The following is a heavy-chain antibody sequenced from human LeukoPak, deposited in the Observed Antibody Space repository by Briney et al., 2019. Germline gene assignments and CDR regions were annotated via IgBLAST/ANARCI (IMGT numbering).Heavy chain of an antibody. V-gene: IGHV4-30-4*08. CDR3: ARENDGSDAFDI. Sequence: SETLSLTCAVSGYSISSGYYWGWIRQPPGKGLEWIGYIYYSGSTYYNPSLKSRVTISVDTSKNQFSLKLSPVAAADTAVYYCARENDGSDAFDIWGQGTMVTVSS. CDR2: IYYSGST. CDR1: GYSISSGYY. D-gene: IGHD2/OR15-2a*01. J-gene: IGHJ3*02.